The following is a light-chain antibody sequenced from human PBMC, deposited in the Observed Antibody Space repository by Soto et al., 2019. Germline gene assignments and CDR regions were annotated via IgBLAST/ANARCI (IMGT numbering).Light chain of an antibody. Sequence: QSALTQPASVSGSPGQSITISCTGTSSDIGAYNFVSWYQQHPDKAPNLMLYDVNIRPSGVSDRFSGSKSGNTASLTISGLQAEDEADYYCTSWTTSTTMLFGGGTKVTVL. CDR1: SSDIGAYNF. J-gene: IGLJ2*01. CDR2: DVN. V-gene: IGLV2-14*03. CDR3: TSWTTSTTML.